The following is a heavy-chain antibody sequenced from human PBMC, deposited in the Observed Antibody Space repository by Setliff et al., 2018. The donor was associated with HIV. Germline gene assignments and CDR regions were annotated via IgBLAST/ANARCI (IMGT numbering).Heavy chain of an antibody. V-gene: IGHV4-4*08. D-gene: IGHD3-10*01. CDR3: ARDRKVLYGQGLDSYMDV. CDR1: GGSISSYY. CDR2: SQTTGNT. J-gene: IGHJ6*04. Sequence: TLSLTCTVSGGSISSYYWSWIRQSPGTGLEWIGFSQTTGNTKYNPSLRRRVSIFFDSPKNQFSLSLQSVTAADSAVYYCARDRKVLYGQGLDSYMDVWGKGATVTVSS.